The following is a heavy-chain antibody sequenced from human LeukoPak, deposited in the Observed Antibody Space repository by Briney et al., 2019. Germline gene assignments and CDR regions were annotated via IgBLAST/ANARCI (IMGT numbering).Heavy chain of an antibody. CDR3: ARPRVPDS. CDR2: IKHDASET. J-gene: IGHJ4*02. Sequence: PGGSLRLSCAASGFTFSTSWMSWVRQAPGKGLEWVANIKHDASETNYVDSVKGRFTISRDNAKNSLYLQMNSLRAEDTAVYYCARPRVPDSWGQGTLATVSS. CDR1: GFTFSTSW. V-gene: IGHV3-7*01.